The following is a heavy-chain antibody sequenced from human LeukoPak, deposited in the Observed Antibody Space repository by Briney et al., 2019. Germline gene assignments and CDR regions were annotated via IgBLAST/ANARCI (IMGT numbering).Heavy chain of an antibody. J-gene: IGHJ5*02. CDR1: GFTFSSYS. V-gene: IGHV3-21*01. CDR3: ASTSTRLLWFGELEYNWFDP. Sequence: GSLRLSCAASGFTFSSYSMNWVRQAPGKGLEWVSSISSSSSYIYYADSVEGRFTISRDNAKNSLYLQMNSLRAEDTAVYYCASTSTRLLWFGELEYNWFDPWGQGTLVTVSS. D-gene: IGHD3-10*01. CDR2: ISSSSSYI.